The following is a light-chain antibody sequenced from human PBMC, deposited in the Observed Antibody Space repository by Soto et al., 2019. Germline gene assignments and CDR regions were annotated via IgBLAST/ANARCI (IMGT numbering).Light chain of an antibody. CDR1: QNVSSY. J-gene: IGKJ1*01. CDR3: QQYNNWPPDT. Sequence: EIVMTQSPATLSVSPGERATLSCRASQNVSSYLAWYQQKFGQAPRLLIYGASTRATGIPARFTGSGSGTEFTLTISSLQSEDFAVYCCQQYNNWPPDTFGQGTKVEIK. V-gene: IGKV3-15*01. CDR2: GAS.